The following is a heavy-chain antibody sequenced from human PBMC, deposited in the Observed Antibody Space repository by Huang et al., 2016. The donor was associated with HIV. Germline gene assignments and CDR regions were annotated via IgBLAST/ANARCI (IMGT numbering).Heavy chain of an antibody. Sequence: QLQLQESGSRLVRPSETLSLTCAVSGGSIISSGYSWSWIRQPPGKGLEWIGYIYHSGTASYNPSLKSRVTMSVDTSKDRFSLKLTSVTAADTAVYYCAGDLYSSGWHAFDTWGQGTMVTVSS. D-gene: IGHD6-19*01. CDR2: IYHSGTA. CDR1: GGSIISSGYS. J-gene: IGHJ3*02. V-gene: IGHV4-30-2*01. CDR3: AGDLYSSGWHAFDT.